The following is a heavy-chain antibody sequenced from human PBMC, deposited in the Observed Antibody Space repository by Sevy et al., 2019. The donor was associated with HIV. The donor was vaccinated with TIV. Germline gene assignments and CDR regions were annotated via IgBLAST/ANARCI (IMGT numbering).Heavy chain of an antibody. V-gene: IGHV3-30*02. CDR2: IQYDGNDI. D-gene: IGHD6-13*01. CDR1: RFIFNDYG. J-gene: IGHJ4*02. CDR3: AKNTAAAGAGGFDY. Sequence: GGSLRLSCAASRFIFNDYGMHWVRQAPGKGLEWVAFIQYDGNDIYYADSMRGRFTISRDNSKNMLFLQMNSLRSEDTAMYYCAKNTAAAGAGGFDYWGQGTLVTVSS.